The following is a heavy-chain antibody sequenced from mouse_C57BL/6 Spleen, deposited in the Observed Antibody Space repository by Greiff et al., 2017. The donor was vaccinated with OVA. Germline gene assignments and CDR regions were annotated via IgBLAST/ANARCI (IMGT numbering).Heavy chain of an antibody. J-gene: IGHJ4*01. CDR3: ARADGYYPYYAMDY. V-gene: IGHV1-81*01. CDR2: IYPRSGNT. Sequence: VQLQQSGAELARPGASVKLSCKASGYTFTSYGISWVKQRTGQGLEWIGEIYPRSGNTYYNEKFKGKATLTADKSSSTAYMELRSLTSEDSAVYFCARADGYYPYYAMDYWGQGTSVTVSS. D-gene: IGHD2-3*01. CDR1: GYTFTSYG.